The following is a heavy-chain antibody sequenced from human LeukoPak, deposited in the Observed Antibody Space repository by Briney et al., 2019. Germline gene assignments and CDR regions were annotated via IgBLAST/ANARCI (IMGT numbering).Heavy chain of an antibody. V-gene: IGHV3-30*02. CDR3: AKNWDYYDSSGYYHYYFDY. CDR2: IRYDGSNK. Sequence: GGSLRLSCKASGFMFRSYGMHWVRQVPGRGLDWVAFIRYDGSNKYYADSVKGRFTISRDNSKNTLYLQMNSLRAKDTALYHCAKNWDYYDSSGYYHYYFDYWGQGTLVTASS. J-gene: IGHJ4*02. D-gene: IGHD3-22*01. CDR1: GFMFRSYG.